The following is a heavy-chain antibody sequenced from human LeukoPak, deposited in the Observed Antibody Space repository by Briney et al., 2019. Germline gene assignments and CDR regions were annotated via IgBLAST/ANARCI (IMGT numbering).Heavy chain of an antibody. V-gene: IGHV4-61*02. CDR1: GGSISSSSYY. J-gene: IGHJ4*02. Sequence: SVTLSLTCSVSGGSISSSSYYWSWIRQPAGKGLEWIGRIYASGSTNYNPSLKSRVTISLDTSKNQFSLKLNSVSAADTAVYYCARNPYDSSGYQDYWGQGTLVTVSS. D-gene: IGHD3-22*01. CDR3: ARNPYDSSGYQDY. CDR2: IYASGST.